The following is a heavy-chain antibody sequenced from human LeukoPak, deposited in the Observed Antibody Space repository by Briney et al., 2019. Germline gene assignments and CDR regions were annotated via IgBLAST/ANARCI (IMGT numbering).Heavy chain of an antibody. CDR3: ARNMVRGVIRGALDY. Sequence: GGSLRLSCAASGFTFSNYWMHWVRQAPGKGLEWVANIKQDGSEKYYVDSVKGRFTISRDNAKNSLYLQMNSLRAEDTAVYYCARNMVRGVIRGALDYWGQGTLVTVSS. CDR2: IKQDGSEK. V-gene: IGHV3-7*01. J-gene: IGHJ4*02. D-gene: IGHD3-10*01. CDR1: GFTFSNYW.